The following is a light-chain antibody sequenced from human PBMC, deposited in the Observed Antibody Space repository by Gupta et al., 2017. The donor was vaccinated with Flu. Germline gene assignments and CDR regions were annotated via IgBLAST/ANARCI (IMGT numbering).Light chain of an antibody. J-gene: IGKJ1*01. CDR3: QQTYSFPWT. CDR1: QKINNY. V-gene: IGKV1-39*01. CDR2: AAS. Sequence: PSSLSASIGDRVTITCRASQKINNYLNWYQQKPGKAPELLIYAASSLQVGVPSRFSSGESGTDFTLTISSLQPEDFATYYCQQTYSFPWTFGQGTKVEIK.